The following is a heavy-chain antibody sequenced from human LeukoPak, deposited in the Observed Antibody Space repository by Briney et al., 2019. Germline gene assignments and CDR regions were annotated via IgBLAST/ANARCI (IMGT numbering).Heavy chain of an antibody. CDR1: GGSFSGYY. CDR3: GRTTRRGDTGY. D-gene: IGHD2-21*02. J-gene: IGHJ4*02. Sequence: PSETLSLTCAVYGGSFSGYYWSWIRQPPGKGLEWIGEINHSGSTNYNPSLKSRVTISVDTSKNQFSLKLSSVTAADTAVYYCGRTTRRGDTGYWGQGTLVTVSS. CDR2: INHSGST. V-gene: IGHV4-34*01.